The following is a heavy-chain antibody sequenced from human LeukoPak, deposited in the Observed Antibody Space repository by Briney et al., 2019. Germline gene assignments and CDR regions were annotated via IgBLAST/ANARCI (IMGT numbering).Heavy chain of an antibody. CDR2: IQSRTDGGTI. CDR1: GFTFSSYG. Sequence: KTGGSLRLSCAASGFTFSSYGMHWVRQAPGKGLEWVGHIQSRTDGGTIDYAAPVTGRFSISRDDSKNTVYLQMNSLQTEDTAVYFCTTDRWDRFYDTHDAIDFWGQGTMVTVSS. V-gene: IGHV3-15*01. J-gene: IGHJ3*01. D-gene: IGHD3-3*01. CDR3: TTDRWDRFYDTHDAIDF.